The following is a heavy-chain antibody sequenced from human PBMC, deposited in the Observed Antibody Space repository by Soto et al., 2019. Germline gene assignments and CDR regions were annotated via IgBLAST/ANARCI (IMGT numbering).Heavy chain of an antibody. CDR3: SRVDPGETSPFDH. D-gene: IGHD3-10*01. Sequence: ASVKVSCKASGYTFTSYDINWVRQAPGQGLEYLGWMNPNSGNTGYVQKFQGRVTMTRNSSISTAYMELSSLRSEDTAVYYCSRVDPGETSPFDHWGQGTLVTVS. J-gene: IGHJ4*02. V-gene: IGHV1-8*01. CDR2: MNPNSGNT. CDR1: GYTFTSYD.